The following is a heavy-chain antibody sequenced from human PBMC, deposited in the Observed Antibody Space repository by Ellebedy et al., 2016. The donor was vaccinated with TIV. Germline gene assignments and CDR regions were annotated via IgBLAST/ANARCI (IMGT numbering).Heavy chain of an antibody. V-gene: IGHV3-23*01. J-gene: IGHJ4*02. CDR1: GFTFSSYA. Sequence: ASVKVSCKASGFTFSSYAMTWVRQAPGKGLEWVSAIGGSGVTTYYADPVKGRFTISRENSKNTLYLQMNSLRAEDTAVYYCARDDSGYASLGHWGQGTLVTVSS. CDR2: IGGSGVTT. D-gene: IGHD5-12*01. CDR3: ARDDSGYASLGH.